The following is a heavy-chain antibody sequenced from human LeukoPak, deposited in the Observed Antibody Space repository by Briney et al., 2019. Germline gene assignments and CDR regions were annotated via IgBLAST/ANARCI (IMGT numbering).Heavy chain of an antibody. V-gene: IGHV1-69*13. D-gene: IGHD3-9*01. CDR2: IIPIFGTA. J-gene: IGHJ6*02. Sequence: SVKVSCKASGYTFTSYGVSWVRQAPGQGLEWMGGIIPIFGTANYAQKFQGRVTITADESTSTAYMELSSLRSEDTAVYYCARDMALRYFDYYYGMDVWGQGTTVTVSS. CDR3: ARDMALRYFDYYYGMDV. CDR1: GYTFTSYG.